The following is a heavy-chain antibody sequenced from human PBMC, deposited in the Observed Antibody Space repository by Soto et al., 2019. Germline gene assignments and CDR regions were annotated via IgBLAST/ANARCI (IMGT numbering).Heavy chain of an antibody. J-gene: IGHJ6*01. Sequence: HPGGSLRLSCAASGFTFSSYAMSWVRQAPGKGLEWVSAISGSGGSTYYADSVKGRFTISRDNSKNTLYLQMNSLRAEGTAVYYCAKTSGSPYYYYGMDVWGQGTTVTVSS. D-gene: IGHD3-10*01. CDR1: GFTFSSYA. CDR2: ISGSGGST. V-gene: IGHV3-23*01. CDR3: AKTSGSPYYYYGMDV.